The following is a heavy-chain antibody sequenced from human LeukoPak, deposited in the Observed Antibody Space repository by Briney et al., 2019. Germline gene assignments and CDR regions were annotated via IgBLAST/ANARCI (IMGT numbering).Heavy chain of an antibody. J-gene: IGHJ4*02. V-gene: IGHV3-30-3*02. CDR1: GFTFSSYA. Sequence: PGGSLRLSCAASGFTFSSYAMHWVRQAPGKGLEWVAVISYDGSNKYYADSVKGRFTISRDNSKNTLYLQMNSLRAEDTAVYYCANDLRRESPNFDYWGQGTLVTVSS. D-gene: IGHD3-16*01. CDR2: ISYDGSNK. CDR3: ANDLRRESPNFDY.